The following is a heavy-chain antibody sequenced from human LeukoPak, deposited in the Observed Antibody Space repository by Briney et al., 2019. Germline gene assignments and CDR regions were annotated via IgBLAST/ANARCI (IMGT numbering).Heavy chain of an antibody. CDR3: ARSPFKVGATYWFDP. D-gene: IGHD1-26*01. J-gene: IGHJ5*02. V-gene: IGHV4-61*01. Sequence: SETLSLTCTVPGGSVSSSSYYWSWIRQPPGKGLEWIGYIYYSGSTNYNPSLKSRVTISVDTSKNQFSLKLSSVTAADTAVYYCARSPFKVGATYWFDPWGQGTLVTVSS. CDR1: GGSVSSSSYY. CDR2: IYYSGST.